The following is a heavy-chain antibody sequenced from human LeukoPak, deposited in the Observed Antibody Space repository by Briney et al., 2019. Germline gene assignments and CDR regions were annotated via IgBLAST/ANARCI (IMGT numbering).Heavy chain of an antibody. V-gene: IGHV1-69*13. J-gene: IGHJ4*02. D-gene: IGHD6-19*01. CDR3: ATNRPTVSSGWFRDLDY. Sequence: ASVKASCKASEGTFSNYVISWVRQAPGQGLEWMGGITPIFGTTNYAQKFQGRVTITADESTSTAYMELSSLRSEDTALYYCATNRPTVSSGWFRDLDYWGQGTLVTVSS. CDR1: EGTFSNYV. CDR2: ITPIFGTT.